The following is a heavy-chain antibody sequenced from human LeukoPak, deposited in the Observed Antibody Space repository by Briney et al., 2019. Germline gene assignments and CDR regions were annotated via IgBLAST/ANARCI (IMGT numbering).Heavy chain of an antibody. CDR1: GYTFTSYD. V-gene: IGHV1-8*01. D-gene: IGHD5-12*01. J-gene: IGHJ4*02. CDR3: ARVRGDSGYDPIDY. CDR2: MNPNSGNT. Sequence: ASVTVSCKASGYTFTSYDINWVRQTTGQGLEWMGWMNPNSGNTGYAQKFQGRVTMTRTTSMTTAYMELNSLRSEDTAVYYCARVRGDSGYDPIDYWGQGTLVTVSS.